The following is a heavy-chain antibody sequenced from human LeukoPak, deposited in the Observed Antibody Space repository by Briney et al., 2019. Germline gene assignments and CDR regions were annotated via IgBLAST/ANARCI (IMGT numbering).Heavy chain of an antibody. D-gene: IGHD6-13*01. CDR2: IYYSGST. CDR3: ARVVAAAGNNWFDP. Sequence: SETLSLTCTVSGGSINSYYWSWVRQPPGKGLEWIGYIYYSGSTNYNPSLKSRVTISVHTSKNQFSLKLNSVTAADTAVYYCARVVAAAGNNWFDPWGQGTLVTVSS. J-gene: IGHJ5*02. CDR1: GGSINSYY. V-gene: IGHV4-59*12.